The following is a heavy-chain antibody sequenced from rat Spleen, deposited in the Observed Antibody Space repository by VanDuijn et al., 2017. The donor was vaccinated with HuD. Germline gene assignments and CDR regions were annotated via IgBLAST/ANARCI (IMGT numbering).Heavy chain of an antibody. CDR2: INKDSSTV. V-gene: IGHV4-2*01. Sequence: EVKLVESGGGLVQPGRSLKLSCAVSGFNFNDHWMGWVRQAPGKGLEWIGEINKDSSTVKYSPSLKEKFTISRDNAQNTLFLQMNKLGSEETAIYYCVRVPNYGVHTDYFDYWGQGVMVTVSS. D-gene: IGHD1-11*01. J-gene: IGHJ2*01. CDR1: GFNFNDHW. CDR3: VRVPNYGVHTDYFDY.